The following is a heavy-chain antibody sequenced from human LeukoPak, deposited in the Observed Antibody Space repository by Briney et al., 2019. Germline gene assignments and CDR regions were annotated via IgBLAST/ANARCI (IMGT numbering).Heavy chain of an antibody. J-gene: IGHJ4*02. CDR3: ARDSHVVVPAARYYFDY. Sequence: ASVKVSCKASGYTFTGYYMHWVRQAPGQGLEWMGWINPNSGGTNYAQKFQGRVTMTRDTSISTAYMELSRLRSDDTAAYYCARDSHVVVPAARYYFDYWGQGTLVTVSS. D-gene: IGHD2-2*01. V-gene: IGHV1-2*02. CDR1: GYTFTGYY. CDR2: INPNSGGT.